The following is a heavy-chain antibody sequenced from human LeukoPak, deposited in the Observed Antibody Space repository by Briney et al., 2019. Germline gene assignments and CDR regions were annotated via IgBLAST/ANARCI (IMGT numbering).Heavy chain of an antibody. CDR3: AKDSPQDGSYSFFDY. CDR2: ISVSGGST. Sequence: GGSLRLSCAASGFTFSSYAMSGVRQAPGRGLEWVSAISVSGGSTYYADSVKGRFTISRDNSKNTLYLQMNSLRAEDTAVYYCAKDSPQDGSYSFFDYWGQGTLVTVSS. CDR1: GFTFSSYA. D-gene: IGHD1-26*01. J-gene: IGHJ4*02. V-gene: IGHV3-23*01.